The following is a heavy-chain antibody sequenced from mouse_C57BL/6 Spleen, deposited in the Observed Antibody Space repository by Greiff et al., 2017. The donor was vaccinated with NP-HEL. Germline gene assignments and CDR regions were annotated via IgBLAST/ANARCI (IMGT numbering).Heavy chain of an antibody. V-gene: IGHV1-7*01. CDR2: INPSSGYT. CDR1: GYTFTSYW. D-gene: IGHD2-4*01. CDR3: ASYDYDRFAY. J-gene: IGHJ3*01. Sequence: QVQLQQSGAELAKPGASVTLSCTASGYTFTSYWMHWVKPRPGQGLEWIGYINPSSGYTKYNQKFKDKATLTADKSSSTAYMQLSSLTYEDSAVYYCASYDYDRFAYWGQGTLVTVSA.